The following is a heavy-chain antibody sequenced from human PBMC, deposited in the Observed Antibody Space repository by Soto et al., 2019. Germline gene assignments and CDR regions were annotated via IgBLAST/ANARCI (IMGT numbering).Heavy chain of an antibody. V-gene: IGHV4-39*01. Sequence: SETLSLTSSVSGGSISNYYCSWFRQPPGKGLEWIGGMYYSGSTYYNPSLKSRVTVSVDTSKNQFSLKLNSVTAADTAVYYCARHRSDFWFDPWGQGTLVTVSS. CDR3: ARHRSDFWFDP. J-gene: IGHJ5*02. CDR1: GGSISNYY. CDR2: MYYSGST. D-gene: IGHD2-15*01.